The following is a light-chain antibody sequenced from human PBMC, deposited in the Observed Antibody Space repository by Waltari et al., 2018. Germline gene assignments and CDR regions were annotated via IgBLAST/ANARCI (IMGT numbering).Light chain of an antibody. Sequence: QSALTQPASVSGSPGQSITVSCIGTSNDIGSYNFFSWFQQHPGRAPKLMIYDVSERPLGVSNRFYGSKSGNTASLTISGLQAEDEADYYCFSYAGSNSFAFGGGTRVTVL. CDR3: FSYAGSNSFA. CDR2: DVS. V-gene: IGLV2-23*02. J-gene: IGLJ2*01. CDR1: SNDIGSYNF.